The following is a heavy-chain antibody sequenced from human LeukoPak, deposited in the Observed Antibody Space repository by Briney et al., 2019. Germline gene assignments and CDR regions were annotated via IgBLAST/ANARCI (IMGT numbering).Heavy chain of an antibody. CDR2: IYYSGST. D-gene: IGHD3-10*01. CDR1: GGSVSSGSYY. Sequence: TPSETLSLTCTVSGGSVSSGSYYWSWIRQPPGKGLEWIGYIYYSGSTNYNPSLKSRVTISVDTSKNQFSLKLSSVTAADTAVYYCARQDYYGSGSSDYWGQGTLVTVSS. J-gene: IGHJ4*02. V-gene: IGHV4-61*01. CDR3: ARQDYYGSGSSDY.